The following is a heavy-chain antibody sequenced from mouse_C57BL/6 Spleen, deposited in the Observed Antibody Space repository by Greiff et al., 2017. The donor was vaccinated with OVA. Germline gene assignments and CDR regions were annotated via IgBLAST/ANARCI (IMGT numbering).Heavy chain of an antibody. CDR2: IDPSDSYT. J-gene: IGHJ1*03. D-gene: IGHD1-1*01. V-gene: IGHV1-50*01. CDR1: GYTFTSYW. Sequence: VQLQQPGAELVKPGASVKLSCKASGYTFTSYWMQWVKQRPGQGLELIGEIDPSDSYTNYNQKFKGKATLTVDTSSSTAYMQLSSLTSEDSAVYYCARRDYYGSSYWYFDVWGTGTTVTVSS. CDR3: ARRDYYGSSYWYFDV.